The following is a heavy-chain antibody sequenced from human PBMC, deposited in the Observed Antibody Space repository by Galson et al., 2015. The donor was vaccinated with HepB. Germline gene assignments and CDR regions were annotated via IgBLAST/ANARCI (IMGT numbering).Heavy chain of an antibody. CDR2: TYYRSKWYN. D-gene: IGHD6-19*01. CDR1: GDSVSRSGVT. Sequence: CAISGDSVSRSGVTWNWIRQSPSSGLEWLGRTYYRSKWYNDDAVSVKSRITINADTSKNQVSLQLNSVTPEDTAVYYCARDPLAGRAYYYGMDVWGQGTTVTVSS. V-gene: IGHV6-1*01. J-gene: IGHJ6*02. CDR3: ARDPLAGRAYYYGMDV.